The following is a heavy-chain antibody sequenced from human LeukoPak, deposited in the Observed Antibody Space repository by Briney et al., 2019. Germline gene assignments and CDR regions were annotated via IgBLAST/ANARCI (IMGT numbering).Heavy chain of an antibody. V-gene: IGHV1-2*02. Sequence: ASVKVSCKASGYTFTGYYMHWVRQAPGQGLEWMGWINPNSGGTNYAQKFQGRVTMTRDTSISTAYMELSKLRSDVTAVYYCARDGGNYYDSSGHYWGQGTLVTVSS. CDR1: GYTFTGYY. CDR3: ARDGGNYYDSSGHY. CDR2: INPNSGGT. D-gene: IGHD3-22*01. J-gene: IGHJ4*02.